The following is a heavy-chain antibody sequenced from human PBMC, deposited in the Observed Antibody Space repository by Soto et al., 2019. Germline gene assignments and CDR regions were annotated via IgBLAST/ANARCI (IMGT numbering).Heavy chain of an antibody. D-gene: IGHD6-13*01. J-gene: IGHJ4*02. CDR1: GGSISSSSYY. CDR2: IYYSGST. V-gene: IGHV4-39*01. Sequence: QLQLQESGPGLVKPSETLSLTCTVSGGSISSSSYYWGWIRQPPGKGLEWIGSIYYSGSTYYNPSLKSRVTISVYTSKNQFSLKLSSVTAADTAVYYCARQGGSSSWYRSDYWGQGTLVTVSS. CDR3: ARQGGSSSWYRSDY.